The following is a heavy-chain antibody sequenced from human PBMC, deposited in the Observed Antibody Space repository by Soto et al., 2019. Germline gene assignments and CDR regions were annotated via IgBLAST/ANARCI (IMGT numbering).Heavy chain of an antibody. CDR3: ATGYSGYGAQDY. J-gene: IGHJ4*02. V-gene: IGHV4-59*01. D-gene: IGHD5-12*01. Sequence: PSETLSLTCTVSGGSISSYYWSWIRQPPGKGLEWIGYIYYSGSTNYNPSLKSRVTISVDTSKNQFSLKLSSVTAADTAVCYCATGYSGYGAQDYWGQGTLVTVSS. CDR2: IYYSGST. CDR1: GGSISSYY.